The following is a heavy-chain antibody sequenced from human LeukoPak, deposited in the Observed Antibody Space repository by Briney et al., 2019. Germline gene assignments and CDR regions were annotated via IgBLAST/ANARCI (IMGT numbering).Heavy chain of an antibody. CDR2: INHSGST. J-gene: IGHJ3*02. CDR3: AREDATGWYEPHFDI. Sequence: SETLSLTCAVYGFSFSSYYLSWIRQPPGKGLEWIGEINHSGSTNYNAALKSRVTISVDTSKDQFSLKLSSVTAADTAVYYCAREDATGWYEPHFDIWGQGTMVTVSS. V-gene: IGHV4-34*01. D-gene: IGHD6-19*01. CDR1: GFSFSSYY.